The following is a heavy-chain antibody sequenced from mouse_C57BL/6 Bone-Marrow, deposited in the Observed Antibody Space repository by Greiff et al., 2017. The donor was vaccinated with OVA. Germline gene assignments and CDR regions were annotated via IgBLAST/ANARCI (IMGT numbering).Heavy chain of an antibody. CDR1: GFSLSTSGMG. D-gene: IGHD2-4*01. V-gene: IGHV8-12*01. J-gene: IGHJ2*01. Sequence: QVTLKVSGPGLLQSSQTLSLTCSFSGFSLSTSGMGVSWIRQPSGKGLEWLAHIYWDDDKRYNPSLKSRLTISKDTSRNQVFLKITSVDTADTATYYCARRRISPEGGYDYGPGFDYWGQGTTLTVSS. CDR2: IYWDDDK. CDR3: ARRRISPEGGYDYGPGFDY.